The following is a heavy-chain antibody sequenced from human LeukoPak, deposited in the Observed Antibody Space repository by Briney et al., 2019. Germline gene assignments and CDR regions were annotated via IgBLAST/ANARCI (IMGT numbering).Heavy chain of an antibody. Sequence: SVKVSCKTSGFTFTSSAMQWVRQARGQRLEWIGWIVVGSGNTKYAQKFQERVAITRDTSTSTAYMELSSLRSEDTAVYYCTRGGPVAGTHKYFQHWGQGTLVTVSS. J-gene: IGHJ1*01. V-gene: IGHV1-58*02. CDR1: GFTFTSSA. D-gene: IGHD6-19*01. CDR3: TRGGPVAGTHKYFQH. CDR2: IVVGSGNT.